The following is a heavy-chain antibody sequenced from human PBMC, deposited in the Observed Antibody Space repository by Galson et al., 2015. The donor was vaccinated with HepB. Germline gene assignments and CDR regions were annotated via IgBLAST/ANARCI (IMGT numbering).Heavy chain of an antibody. CDR3: ATLGFVVVPAATSYYYYGMDV. V-gene: IGHV4-39*01. J-gene: IGHJ6*02. CDR1: GGSISSSSYY. D-gene: IGHD2-2*01. CDR2: IYYSGST. Sequence: TLSLTCTVSGGSISSSSYYWGWIRQPPGKGLEWIGSIYYSGSTYYNPSLKSRVTISVDTSKNQFSLKLSSVTAADTAVYYCATLGFVVVPAATSYYYYGMDVWGQGTTVTVSS.